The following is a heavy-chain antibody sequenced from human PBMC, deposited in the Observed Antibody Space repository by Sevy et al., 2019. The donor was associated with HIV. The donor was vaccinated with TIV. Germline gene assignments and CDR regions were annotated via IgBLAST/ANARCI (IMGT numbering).Heavy chain of an antibody. CDR1: GYTFTGYY. D-gene: IGHD3-22*01. CDR3: ARDPDYFDISGYFPNAFDI. V-gene: IGHV1-2*02. CDR2: INPNSGVT. J-gene: IGHJ3*02. Sequence: ASVKVSCKASGYTFTGYYLHWVRQAPGQGLEWMGWINPNSGVTNYPQTFQGRVTMTRDTSISTASMELNSLRSDDTAVYYCARDPDYFDISGYFPNAFDIWGQGTMVTVSS.